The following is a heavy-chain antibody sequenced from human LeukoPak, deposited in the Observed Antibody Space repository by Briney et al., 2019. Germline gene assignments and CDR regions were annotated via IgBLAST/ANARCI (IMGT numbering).Heavy chain of an antibody. J-gene: IGHJ4*02. CDR2: INPSGGST. CDR1: GCTFTSYY. CDR3: ARGPNAMATITTDFDY. Sequence: ASVKVSCKASGCTFTSYYMYWVRQAPGQGLEWMGIINPSGGSTSYAQKFQGRVTMTRDTSTSTVYMELSSLRSEDTAVYYCARGPNAMATITTDFDYWGQGTLVTVSS. V-gene: IGHV1-46*01. D-gene: IGHD5-24*01.